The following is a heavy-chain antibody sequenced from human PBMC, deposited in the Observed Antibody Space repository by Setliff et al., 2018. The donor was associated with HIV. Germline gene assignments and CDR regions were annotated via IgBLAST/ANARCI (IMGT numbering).Heavy chain of an antibody. CDR3: ARVPNWGSAPFAYDV. J-gene: IGHJ3*01. CDR1: GASISSGGYY. Sequence: PLETLSLTCTVSGASISSGGYYWNWIRQLPGKGLEWIGYILDSGSTYYNPSLRGRLSMSIDTSANQFSVELTSVTAADTALYFCARVPNWGSAPFAYDVWGLGTMVTVSS. V-gene: IGHV4-31*03. CDR2: ILDSGST. D-gene: IGHD7-27*01.